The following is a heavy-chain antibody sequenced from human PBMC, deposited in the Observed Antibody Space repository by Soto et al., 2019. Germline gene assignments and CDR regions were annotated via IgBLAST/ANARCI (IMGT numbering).Heavy chain of an antibody. D-gene: IGHD3-22*01. Sequence: GASVKVSCKASGYTFTDDFIHWVRQAPGQGLEWMGWLNPNSGVTNYAQKFQGSVTMTTDTSTSTAYMELRSLTSDDTAIYYCARDTYDTTGYPLDYWGQGTLVTVSS. J-gene: IGHJ4*02. CDR3: ARDTYDTTGYPLDY. CDR2: LNPNSGVT. CDR1: GYTFTDDF. V-gene: IGHV1-2*02.